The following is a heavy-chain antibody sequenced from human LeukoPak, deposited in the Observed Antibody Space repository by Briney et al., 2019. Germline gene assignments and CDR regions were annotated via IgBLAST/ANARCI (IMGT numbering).Heavy chain of an antibody. Sequence: GGSLRLSCAASGFTVSSNYMSWVRQAPGQGLEWVSVIYSGGSTYYADSVKGRFTISRDNSKNTLYLQMNSLRAEDTAVYYCARHTPRPYYYDSSGYRPDFDYWGQGTLVTVSS. J-gene: IGHJ4*02. CDR3: ARHTPRPYYYDSSGYRPDFDY. D-gene: IGHD3-22*01. CDR1: GFTVSSNY. V-gene: IGHV3-53*01. CDR2: IYSGGST.